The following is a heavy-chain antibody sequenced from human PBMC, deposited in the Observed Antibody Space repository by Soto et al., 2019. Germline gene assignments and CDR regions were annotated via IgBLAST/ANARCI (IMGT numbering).Heavy chain of an antibody. V-gene: IGHV3-66*01. CDR3: ARDRSGYDPFDY. Sequence: EVQLVESGGGLVQPGGSLRLSCAASGFTVSSNYMSWVRQAPAKGLEWVSVIYSGGSTYYADSVKGRFTISRDNSKNTLYLQMNSLRAEDTAVYYCARDRSGYDPFDYWGQGTLVTVSS. CDR1: GFTVSSNY. J-gene: IGHJ4*02. CDR2: IYSGGST. D-gene: IGHD5-12*01.